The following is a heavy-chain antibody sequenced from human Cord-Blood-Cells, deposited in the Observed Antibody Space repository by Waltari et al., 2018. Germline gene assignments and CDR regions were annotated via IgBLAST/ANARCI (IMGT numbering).Heavy chain of an antibody. CDR1: GYTFTGYY. Sequence: QVQLVQSGAEVKKPGASVKVSCKASGYTFTGYYMHWVRQAPGQGLEWMGWINRNSGGTNNAQKFQGRVTMTRDTSISTAYMELSRLRSDDTAVYYCARGPYSSSCLDYWGQGTLVTVSS. D-gene: IGHD6-13*01. V-gene: IGHV1-2*02. CDR2: INRNSGGT. J-gene: IGHJ4*02. CDR3: ARGPYSSSCLDY.